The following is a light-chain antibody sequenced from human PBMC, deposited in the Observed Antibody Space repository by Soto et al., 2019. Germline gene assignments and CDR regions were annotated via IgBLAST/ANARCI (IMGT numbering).Light chain of an antibody. V-gene: IGKV3-20*01. Sequence: EIVLTQSPGTLSLSPGERGTLSCRASQRFGSSNLAWYQQKPGQAPRLLIYSTPSRATGIPDRFSGSGSGTDFTLTISRLEPEDFAVYYCQQYGNSPWTFGQGTKVDIK. CDR2: STP. CDR3: QQYGNSPWT. J-gene: IGKJ1*01. CDR1: QRFGSSN.